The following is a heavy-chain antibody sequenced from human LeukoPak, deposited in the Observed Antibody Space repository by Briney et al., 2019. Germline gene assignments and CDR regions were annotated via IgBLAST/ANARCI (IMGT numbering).Heavy chain of an antibody. CDR2: ISGSGGST. Sequence: GGSLRLSCAASGFTFSSYAMSWVRQAPGKGLEWVSAISGSGGSTYYADSVKSRFTISRDNSKNTLYLQMNSLRAEDTAVYYCAKASWELLLFDYWGQGTLVTVSS. V-gene: IGHV3-23*01. CDR1: GFTFSSYA. D-gene: IGHD1-26*01. J-gene: IGHJ4*02. CDR3: AKASWELLLFDY.